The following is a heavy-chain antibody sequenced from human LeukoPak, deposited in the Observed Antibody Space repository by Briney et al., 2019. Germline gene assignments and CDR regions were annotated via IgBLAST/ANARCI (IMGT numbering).Heavy chain of an antibody. CDR3: ARGVYIAAAQYAY. CDR1: GGSISSYY. CDR2: IYYSGAT. V-gene: IGHV4-59*01. D-gene: IGHD6-13*01. Sequence: SETLSLTCTVSGGSISSYYWSWIRQPPGKGLEWIGYIYYSGATNYNPSLKSRVTISVGTSKNQFSLKLSSVTAADTAVYYCARGVYIAAAQYAYWGQGTLVTVSS. J-gene: IGHJ4*02.